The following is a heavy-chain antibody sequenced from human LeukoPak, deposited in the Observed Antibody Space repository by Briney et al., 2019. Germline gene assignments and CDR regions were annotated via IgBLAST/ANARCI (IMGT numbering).Heavy chain of an antibody. Sequence: SETLSLTCAVYGGSFSGYYWSWIRQPPGKGLEWIGEINHSGSTNYNPSLKSRVTISVDTSKNQFSLKLSSVTAADTAVYYCARDRDGYNDYWGQGTLVTVSS. CDR1: GGSFSGYY. D-gene: IGHD5-24*01. CDR2: INHSGST. CDR3: ARDRDGYNDY. V-gene: IGHV4-34*01. J-gene: IGHJ4*02.